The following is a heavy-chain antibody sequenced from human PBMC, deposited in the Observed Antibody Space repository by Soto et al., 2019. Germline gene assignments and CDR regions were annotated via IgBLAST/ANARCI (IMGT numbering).Heavy chain of an antibody. CDR2: IYYSGST. CDR3: ARHDSYCSGGRCYPTLYNWFDP. J-gene: IGHJ5*02. D-gene: IGHD2-15*01. Sequence: QLQLQESGPGLVKPSETLSLTCTVSGGSISSSSDYWGWIRQPPGKGLECLGRIYYSGSTYYNPSLKSRVTISVDTSKNQCSLKLRSVTAADPAVYYCARHDSYCSGGRCYPTLYNWFDPWGQGTLVTVSS. CDR1: GGSISSSSDY. V-gene: IGHV4-39*01.